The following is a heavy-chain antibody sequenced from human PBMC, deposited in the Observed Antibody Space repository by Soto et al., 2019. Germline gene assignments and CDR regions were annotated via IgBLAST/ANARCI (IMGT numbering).Heavy chain of an antibody. Sequence: SETLSLTCTISGGSISSYYWSWIRQPPGKGLEWIGYIYYSGSTNYNPSLKSRVTISVDTSKNQFSLKLSPVTAADTAVYYCARTMVRGVIGYYYGMDVWGQGTTVTVSS. CDR1: GGSISSYY. D-gene: IGHD3-10*01. V-gene: IGHV4-59*01. CDR3: ARTMVRGVIGYYYGMDV. J-gene: IGHJ6*02. CDR2: IYYSGST.